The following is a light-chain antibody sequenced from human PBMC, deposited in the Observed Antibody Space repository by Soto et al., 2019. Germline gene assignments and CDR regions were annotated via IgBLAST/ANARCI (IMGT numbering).Light chain of an antibody. CDR2: KAS. V-gene: IGKV1-5*03. CDR1: PSVGSW. CDR3: QEYESSSPWT. J-gene: IGKJ1*01. Sequence: DIQMTQSPSTLSASVGDRVTITCRASPSVGSWLAWYQQKPGKAPKLLIYKASSLEIGVPSRFSGSGSGTEFSLTIGSLPPQDFAGYHCQEYESSSPWTFGQGNKVEIK.